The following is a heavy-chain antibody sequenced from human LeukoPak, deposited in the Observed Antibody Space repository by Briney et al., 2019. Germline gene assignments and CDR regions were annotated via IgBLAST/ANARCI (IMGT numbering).Heavy chain of an antibody. CDR1: GFSFSNAW. J-gene: IGHJ5*02. CDR2: IKSKTDGGTT. V-gene: IGHV3-15*07. Sequence: GGSLRLSCAASGFSFSNAWMNWVRQAPGKGLEWVGRIKSKTDGGTTDYTAPVKGRFTISRDDSKNTLYLQMNSLKTEDTAVYYCTTNRENTAMFKGPSWGQGTLVTVSS. D-gene: IGHD5-18*01. CDR3: TTNRENTAMFKGPS.